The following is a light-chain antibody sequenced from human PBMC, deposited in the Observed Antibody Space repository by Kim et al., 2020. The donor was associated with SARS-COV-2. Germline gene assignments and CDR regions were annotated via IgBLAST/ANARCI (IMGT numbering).Light chain of an antibody. CDR3: QQYNNWPT. J-gene: IGKJ1*01. V-gene: IGKV3-15*01. Sequence: SVSPGERATLSCRASQSVSTNVAWFQQKSGQAPRLLIYGASTRATGIPARFSGSGSGTEFTLTISSLQSEDFAVYHCQQYNNWPTFGQGTKVDI. CDR2: GAS. CDR1: QSVSTN.